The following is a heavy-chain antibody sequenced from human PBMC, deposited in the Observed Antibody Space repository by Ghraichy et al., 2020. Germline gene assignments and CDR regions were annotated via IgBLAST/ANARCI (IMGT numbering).Heavy chain of an antibody. V-gene: IGHV1-2*04. Sequence: ASVKVSCKASGYTFTGYYMHWVRQAPGQGLEWMGWINPNSGGTNYAQKFQGWVTMTRDTSISTAYMELSRLRSDDTAVYYCARGTTRTWETAMDQEGAFDIWGQGTMVTVSS. CDR3: ARGTTRTWETAMDQEGAFDI. D-gene: IGHD5-18*01. J-gene: IGHJ3*02. CDR1: GYTFTGYY. CDR2: INPNSGGT.